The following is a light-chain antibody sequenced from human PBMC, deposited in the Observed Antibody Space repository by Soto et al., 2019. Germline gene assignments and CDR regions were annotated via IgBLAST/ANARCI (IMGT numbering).Light chain of an antibody. J-gene: IGKJ2*01. V-gene: IGKV3-15*01. CDR2: GAS. CDR3: QQYNNWSPYT. Sequence: EIVMTQSPATLSVSPGERATLSCRASQSVSNNLAWYQQKPGQAPRLLIYGASTRATGIPARFSGRRSGTEFTLTISSLQSEDFAVYYCQQYNNWSPYTFGQGTKVEIK. CDR1: QSVSNN.